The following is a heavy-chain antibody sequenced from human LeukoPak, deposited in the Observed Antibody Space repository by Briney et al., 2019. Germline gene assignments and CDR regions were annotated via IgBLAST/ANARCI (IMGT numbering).Heavy chain of an antibody. V-gene: IGHV4-59*01. CDR3: ARADSSSWSSFDY. CDR1: GGSISSYY. Sequence: SETLSLTCTVSGGSISSYYWSWIRQPPGKGLEWIGYIYYSGSTNYNPSLKSRVTISVDTSRNQFSLKLSSVTAADTAVYYCARADSSSWSSFDYWGQGTPVTVSS. D-gene: IGHD6-13*01. CDR2: IYYSGST. J-gene: IGHJ4*02.